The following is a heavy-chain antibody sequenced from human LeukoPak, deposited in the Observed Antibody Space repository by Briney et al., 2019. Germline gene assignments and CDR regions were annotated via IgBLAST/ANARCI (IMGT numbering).Heavy chain of an antibody. D-gene: IGHD1-26*01. V-gene: IGHV4-34*01. CDR1: GGSFSGYY. CDR2: INHSGST. CDR3: ARNAQTLIVGALLYYFDY. J-gene: IGHJ4*02. Sequence: SETLSLTCAVYGGSFSGYYWSWIRQPPGKGMEWIGEINHSGSTNYNPSLKSRVTISVDTSKNQFSLKLSSVTAADAAVYYCARNAQTLIVGALLYYFDYWGQGTLVTVSS.